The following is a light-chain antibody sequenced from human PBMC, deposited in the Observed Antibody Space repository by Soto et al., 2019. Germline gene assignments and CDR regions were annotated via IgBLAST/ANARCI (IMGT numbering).Light chain of an antibody. V-gene: IGKV1-39*01. CDR2: AAS. Sequence: DIQMTPSPSSLSVSVGDRVTINCRTSQSITNYLNWYQQKPGKAPKLLVYAASSLQSGVPSRFSGNGSGTDFTLTISSLQREDFASYYCQQSDSYPDTFGQGTKLEIK. CDR1: QSITNY. J-gene: IGKJ2*01. CDR3: QQSDSYPDT.